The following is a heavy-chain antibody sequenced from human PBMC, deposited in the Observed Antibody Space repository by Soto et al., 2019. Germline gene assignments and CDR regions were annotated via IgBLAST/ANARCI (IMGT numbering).Heavy chain of an antibody. J-gene: IGHJ5*02. Sequence: SETLSLTCTVSGGSISSGSYFWGWIRQPPGKGLEWIGSIYYSGSTSYNPSLRSRVTMSVDTSENQFSLKLSSVSAADTAVYYCARHTGYSSGKRWFDPWGQGTLVTVSS. V-gene: IGHV4-39*01. CDR3: ARHTGYSSGKRWFDP. CDR1: GGSISSGSYF. CDR2: IYYSGST. D-gene: IGHD6-19*01.